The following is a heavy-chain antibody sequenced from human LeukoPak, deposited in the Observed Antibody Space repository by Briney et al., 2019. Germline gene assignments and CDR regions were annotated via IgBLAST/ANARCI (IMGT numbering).Heavy chain of an antibody. CDR1: GGSISSGGYY. CDR3: ARTKRGSYYDSSGYDY. CDR2: IYNSGST. D-gene: IGHD3-22*01. J-gene: IGHJ4*02. Sequence: SQTLSLTCTVSGGSISSGGYYWSWIRQHPGKGLEWIGYIYNSGSTYYNPSLKSRVTISVDTSKNQFSLKLSSVTAADTDVYYCARTKRGSYYDSSGYDYWGQGTLVTVSS. V-gene: IGHV4-31*03.